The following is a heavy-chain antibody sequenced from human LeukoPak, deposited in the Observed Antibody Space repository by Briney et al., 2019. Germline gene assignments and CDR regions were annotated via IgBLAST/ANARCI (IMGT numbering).Heavy chain of an antibody. CDR1: DYTYTSYG. J-gene: IGHJ5*02. CDR2: ISGYSGNT. V-gene: IGHV1-18*01. CDR3: ARDGTPGTTFRFDP. D-gene: IGHD1-1*01. Sequence: ALVKVSCKASDYTYTSYGISWVRQAPGQGLEWMGWISGYSGNTNYAQKFQARVTMTTDTSTTTAYMELRSLRSDDTAVYYCARDGTPGTTFRFDPWGQGTLVIVSS.